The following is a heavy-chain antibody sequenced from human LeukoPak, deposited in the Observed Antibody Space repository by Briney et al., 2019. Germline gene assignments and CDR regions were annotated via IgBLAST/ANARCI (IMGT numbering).Heavy chain of an antibody. D-gene: IGHD3-10*01. V-gene: IGHV4-59*01. J-gene: IGHJ6*03. CDR2: IYYSGST. CDR3: ARVGLGDYYYYYMDV. Sequence: SETLSLTCTVSGGSISSYYWSWIRQPPGKGLEWIGYIYYSGSTNYNPSLKSRVTISVDTSKNQFSLKLSSVTAADTAVYYCARVGLGDYYYYYMDVWGKGTTVTVSS. CDR1: GGSISSYY.